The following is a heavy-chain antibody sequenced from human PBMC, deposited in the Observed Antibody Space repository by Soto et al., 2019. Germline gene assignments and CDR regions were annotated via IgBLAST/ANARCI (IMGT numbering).Heavy chain of an antibody. Sequence: QVQLVQSGAEVKKPGSLVKVSCKASGGTFSSYAISWVRQAPGQGLEWMGGIIPIFGTANYAQKFQGRVTITADESTSTAYMELSSLRSEDTAVYYCARDPHLITMVRGVFYGMDVWGQGTTVTVSS. J-gene: IGHJ6*02. V-gene: IGHV1-69*01. CDR2: IIPIFGTA. CDR3: ARDPHLITMVRGVFYGMDV. CDR1: GGTFSSYA. D-gene: IGHD3-10*01.